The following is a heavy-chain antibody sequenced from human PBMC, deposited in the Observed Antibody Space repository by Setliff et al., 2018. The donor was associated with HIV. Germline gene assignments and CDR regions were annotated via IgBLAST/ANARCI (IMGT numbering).Heavy chain of an antibody. D-gene: IGHD3-3*01. CDR1: GYTFTGYY. Sequence: GASVKVSCKAPGYTFTGYYVHWVRQAPGQGLEWMGWINPQSGGTHFAQKFEGRVTMTMDTSISTDYMELKTLRSDDTAVYYCARGRTNYHFRSGYPVDALDIWGQGTMVTVSS. V-gene: IGHV1-2*02. CDR2: INPQSGGT. CDR3: ARGRTNYHFRSGYPVDALDI. J-gene: IGHJ3*02.